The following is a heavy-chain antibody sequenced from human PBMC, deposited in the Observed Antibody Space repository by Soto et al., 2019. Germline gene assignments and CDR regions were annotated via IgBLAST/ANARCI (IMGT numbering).Heavy chain of an antibody. Sequence: QITLKESGPTLVKPTQTLTLTCTFSGFSLSTSGVGVGWIRQPPGKALEWLAVIYWDDYKHYSPSLKSRLTITKDTSINQVVLTMTNMDPVDTATYYCAHKGYGDYPLDYWGQGTLLTVSS. CDR3: AHKGYGDYPLDY. CDR2: IYWDDYK. J-gene: IGHJ4*02. CDR1: GFSLSTSGVG. V-gene: IGHV2-5*02. D-gene: IGHD4-17*01.